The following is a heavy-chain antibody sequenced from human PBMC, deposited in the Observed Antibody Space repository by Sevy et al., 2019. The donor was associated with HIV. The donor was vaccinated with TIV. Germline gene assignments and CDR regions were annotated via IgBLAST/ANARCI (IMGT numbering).Heavy chain of an antibody. D-gene: IGHD3-3*01. CDR2: ISSSGSTI. CDR1: GFTFSDYY. CDR3: ARDTPSGITIFGVVPGMDV. Sequence: GGSLRLSCAASGFTFSDYYMSWIRQAPGKGLEWVSYISSSGSTIYYADSVKGRFTISRDNAKNSLYLQMNSLRAEDTVVYYCARDTPSGITIFGVVPGMDVWGQGTTVTVSS. J-gene: IGHJ6*02. V-gene: IGHV3-11*01.